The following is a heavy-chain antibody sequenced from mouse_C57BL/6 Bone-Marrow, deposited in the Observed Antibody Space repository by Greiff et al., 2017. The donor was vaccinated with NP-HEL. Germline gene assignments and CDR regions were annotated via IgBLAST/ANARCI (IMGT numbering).Heavy chain of an antibody. V-gene: IGHV2-3*01. D-gene: IGHD1-1*01. CDR2: IWGDGST. CDR3: AKWGSSYEAWFAY. J-gene: IGHJ3*01. Sequence: VKLVESGPGLVAPSQSLSITCTVSGFSLTSYGVSWVRQPPGKGLEWLGVIWGDGSTNYHSAPISRLSISKDNSKGQVFLKLNSLQTDDTATYNCAKWGSSYEAWFAYWGQGTLVTVSA. CDR1: GFSLTSYG.